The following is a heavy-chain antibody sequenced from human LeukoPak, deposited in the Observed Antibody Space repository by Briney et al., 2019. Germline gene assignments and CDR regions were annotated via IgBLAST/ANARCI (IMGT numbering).Heavy chain of an antibody. V-gene: IGHV1-18*01. Sequence: GASVKVSCKVSGYTFTDYGISWVRQAPGQGFEWMGWINTYNGETKYAQKLQGRVSMTTDTPTRTAYMELRSLKSGDTAVYYCARGAQYTSGWRFWGQGTLVTVSS. CDR2: INTYNGET. D-gene: IGHD6-19*01. CDR3: ARGAQYTSGWRF. J-gene: IGHJ4*02. CDR1: GYTFTDYG.